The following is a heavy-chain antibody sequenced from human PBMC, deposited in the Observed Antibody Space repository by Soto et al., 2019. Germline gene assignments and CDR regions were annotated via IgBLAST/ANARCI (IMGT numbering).Heavy chain of an antibody. CDR1: GLTFASYA. CDR2: ISSNGGST. V-gene: IGHV3-64D*06. D-gene: IGHD5-12*01. CDR3: VKYPNGYNSDAFDI. J-gene: IGHJ3*02. Sequence: XGSLRLSCAASGLTFASYAMSWVRQAPGKGLEWVSAISSNGGSTYYADSVKGRFTISRDNSKNTLYLQMSSLRAEDTAVYYCVKYPNGYNSDAFDIWGQGTMVTVSS.